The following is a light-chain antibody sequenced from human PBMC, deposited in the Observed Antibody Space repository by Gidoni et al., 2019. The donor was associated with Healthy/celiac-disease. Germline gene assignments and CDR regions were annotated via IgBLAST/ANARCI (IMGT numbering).Light chain of an antibody. CDR2: DAS. J-gene: IGKJ1*01. CDR3: QQYNSYSWT. CDR1: QSISSW. Sequence: DIQMPQPPSPLSASAGDRVTITCRASQSISSWFAWYQQKPGKAPKLLIYDASSLASGVPSMFSGSGCGTEFTLTISSLQPDDFATYYCQQYNSYSWTFGQGTKVEIK. V-gene: IGKV1-5*01.